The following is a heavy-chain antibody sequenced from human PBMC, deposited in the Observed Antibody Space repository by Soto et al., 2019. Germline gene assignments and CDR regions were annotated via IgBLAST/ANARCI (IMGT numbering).Heavy chain of an antibody. D-gene: IGHD6-13*01. CDR1: GFTFSSYG. V-gene: IGHV3-33*01. CDR3: ATGQLAY. Sequence: QVQLVESGGGVVQPGRSLRLSCAASGFTFSSYGMQRVRQAPGKGLEWVAVIGYDGSNKYYADSVKGRFTISRDNSMNTLYLQMNSLRAEDTAVYYCATGQLAYWGQGTLVTVSS. J-gene: IGHJ4*02. CDR2: IGYDGSNK.